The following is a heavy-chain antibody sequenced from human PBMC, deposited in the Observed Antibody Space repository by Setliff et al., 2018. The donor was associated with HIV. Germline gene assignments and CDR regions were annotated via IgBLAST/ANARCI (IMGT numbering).Heavy chain of an antibody. D-gene: IGHD2-21*02. V-gene: IGHV4-61*08. CDR1: GGFISTGGYS. CDR3: ARLSGDYYYFDY. Sequence: SETLSLTCTVSGGFISTGGYSWSWIRQPPGKGLEWIGYIYTSGSTNYNPSLKSRVTISVDTSKNQFSLKLSSVTAADTAVYYCARLSGDYYYFDYWGQGTLVTVSS. J-gene: IGHJ4*02. CDR2: IYTSGST.